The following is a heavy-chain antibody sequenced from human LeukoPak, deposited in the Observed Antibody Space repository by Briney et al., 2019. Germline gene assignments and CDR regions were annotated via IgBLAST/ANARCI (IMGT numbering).Heavy chain of an antibody. J-gene: IGHJ4*02. V-gene: IGHV4-34*01. CDR1: GGSFSGYY. CDR2: INHIGTT. Sequence: SETLSLTCAVYGGSFSGYYWNWIRQPPGKGLEWIGEINHIGTTNYNPSLKSRVTMSVDTSKNQISLKLSSVTAADTALYYCAREGCSSTSCSFFDYWGQGTLVTVSS. D-gene: IGHD2-2*01. CDR3: AREGCSSTSCSFFDY.